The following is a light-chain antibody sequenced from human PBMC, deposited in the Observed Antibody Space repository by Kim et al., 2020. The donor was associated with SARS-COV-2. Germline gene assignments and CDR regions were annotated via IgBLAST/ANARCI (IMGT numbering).Light chain of an antibody. CDR2: SAS. J-gene: IGKJ1*01. V-gene: IGKV3-15*01. Sequence: SVSPGERVTLSCRASQSVNINLAWYQQKPGQAPRLVIFSASTRATGVPARFSGSGSGTEFTLTISSLQSEDFAVYYCQQYFDWWTFGQGTKVDIK. CDR3: QQYFDWWT. CDR1: QSVNIN.